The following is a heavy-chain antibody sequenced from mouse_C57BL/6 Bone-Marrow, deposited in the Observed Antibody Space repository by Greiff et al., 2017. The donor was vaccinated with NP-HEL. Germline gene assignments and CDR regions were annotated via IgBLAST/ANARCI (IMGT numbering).Heavy chain of an antibody. Sequence: VQLKESGPELVKPGASVKISCKASGYSFTGYYMNWVKQSPEKSLEWIGEINPSTGGTTYNQKFKAKATLTVDKSSSTAYMQLKSLTSEDSAVYYCFSNYYARDYWGQGTSVTVSS. J-gene: IGHJ4*01. CDR3: FSNYYARDY. CDR1: GYSFTGYY. V-gene: IGHV1-42*01. D-gene: IGHD2-5*01. CDR2: INPSTGGT.